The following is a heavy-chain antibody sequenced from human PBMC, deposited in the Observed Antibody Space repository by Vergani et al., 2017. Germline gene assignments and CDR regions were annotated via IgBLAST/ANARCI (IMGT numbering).Heavy chain of an antibody. CDR1: GGSISSSSYY. Sequence: QLQLQESGPGLVKPSETLSLTCTVSGGSISSSSYYWGWIRQPPGKGLEWIGSIYYSGSTYYNPSLKRRVTISVDTSKNQFSLKLSSVTAADTAVYYCARGYSSGWYGDEYYFDYWGQGTLVTVSS. CDR2: IYYSGST. V-gene: IGHV4-39*07. J-gene: IGHJ4*02. D-gene: IGHD6-19*01. CDR3: ARGYSSGWYGDEYYFDY.